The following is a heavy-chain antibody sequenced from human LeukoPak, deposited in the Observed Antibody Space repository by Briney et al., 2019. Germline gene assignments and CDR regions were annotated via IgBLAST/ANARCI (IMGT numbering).Heavy chain of an antibody. V-gene: IGHV3-21*01. CDR3: ARGSGIAAAVV. Sequence: PGGSLRLSCAASGFTFSSYSMNWVRQAPGKGLEWVSSISSSSSYIYYADSAKGRFTISRDNAKNSLYLQMNSLRAEDTAVYYCARGSGIAAAVVWGQGTLVTVPS. J-gene: IGHJ4*02. D-gene: IGHD6-13*01. CDR1: GFTFSSYS. CDR2: ISSSSSYI.